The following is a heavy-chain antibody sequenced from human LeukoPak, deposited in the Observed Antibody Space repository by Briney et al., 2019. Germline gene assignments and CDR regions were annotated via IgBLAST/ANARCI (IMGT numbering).Heavy chain of an antibody. CDR1: GFTVSSNY. CDR2: IYSGGST. D-gene: IGHD1-26*01. J-gene: IGHJ4*02. CDR3: ARAATSGSYSFDY. Sequence: GGSLRLSCAASGFTVSSNYMSWVRQAPGKGLEWVSVIYSGGSTYYADSVKGRSTISRDNSKNTLYLQMNGLRTEDTAVYYCARAATSGSYSFDYWGQGTLVTVSS. V-gene: IGHV3-66*02.